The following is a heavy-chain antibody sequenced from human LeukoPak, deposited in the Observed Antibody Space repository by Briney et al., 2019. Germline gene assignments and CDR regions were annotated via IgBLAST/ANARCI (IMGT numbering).Heavy chain of an antibody. J-gene: IGHJ4*02. V-gene: IGHV1-69*05. D-gene: IGHD3-22*01. Sequence: SVKVSCKASGGTFSSYAISWVRQAPGQGLEWMGGIIPIFGTANYAQKFQGRVTITTDESTSTAYMELSSLRSEDTAVYYCARGAARGDYYDSSGYSYYFDYWGQGTLVTVSS. CDR3: ARGAARGDYYDSSGYSYYFDY. CDR2: IIPIFGTA. CDR1: GGTFSSYA.